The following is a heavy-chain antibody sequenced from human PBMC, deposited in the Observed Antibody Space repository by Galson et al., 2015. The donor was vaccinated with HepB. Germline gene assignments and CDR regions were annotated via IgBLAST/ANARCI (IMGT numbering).Heavy chain of an antibody. V-gene: IGHV3-48*04. CDR1: TFIFSTYS. Sequence: SLRLSCAASTFIFSTYSMNWVRQAPGKGLEWVSYISSSSTTIYYADSVKGRFTISRDNAKNSLYLQMNSLRAEDTAIYYCVNRRVDIRGVWDQGTLVTVSS. D-gene: IGHD3-10*01. CDR3: VNRRVDIRGV. J-gene: IGHJ4*02. CDR2: ISSSSTTI.